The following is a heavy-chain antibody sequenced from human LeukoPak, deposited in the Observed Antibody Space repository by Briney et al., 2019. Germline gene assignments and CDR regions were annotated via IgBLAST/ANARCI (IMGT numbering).Heavy chain of an antibody. J-gene: IGHJ4*02. CDR1: GFTFSYNW. D-gene: IGHD3-10*01. Sequence: GGSLRLSCAASGFTFSYNWMHWVRQAPGKGLVWVSRISSDGRTTHYADSVKGRFTISRDSAKNTLFLQMNDLRAEDTAVNYCLGYYSGSPNWGQGTLVTVSS. CDR3: LGYYSGSPN. CDR2: ISSDGRTT. V-gene: IGHV3-74*01.